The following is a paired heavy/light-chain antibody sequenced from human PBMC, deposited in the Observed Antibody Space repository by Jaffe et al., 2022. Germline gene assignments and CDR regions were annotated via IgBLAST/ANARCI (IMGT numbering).Light chain of an antibody. V-gene: IGLV2-14*01. CDR2: EVS. CDR3: NSYKGYGPAV. Sequence: QSALTQPASVSGSPGQSITISCTGTSSDVGGYNYVSWYQQHPGKAPKLMIYEVSIRPSGTSNRFSGSKSGNTASLTISGLQTEDEADYYCNSYKGYGPAVFGSGTRVTVL. J-gene: IGLJ1*01. CDR1: SSDVGGYNY.
Heavy chain of an antibody. Sequence: EVQLVESGGGLVQPGGSLRLSCAASGFRLSSFWMTWVRQAPGKGLEWVANIRQDGGEKHYVDSVMGRFTIFRDNAENSLSLQMNGLRTEDTAVYYCARDVPNSGRGAFDIWGQGTMVTVSS. CDR2: IRQDGGEK. V-gene: IGHV3-7*01. CDR1: GFRLSSFW. CDR3: ARDVPNSGRGAFDI. J-gene: IGHJ3*02. D-gene: IGHD7-27*01.